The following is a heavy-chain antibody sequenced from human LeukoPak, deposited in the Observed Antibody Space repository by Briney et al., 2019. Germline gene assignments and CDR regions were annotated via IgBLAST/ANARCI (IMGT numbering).Heavy chain of an antibody. CDR1: GYTFTSYD. D-gene: IGHD5-18*01. Sequence: ASVKLSCTASGYTFTSYDINWVRQATGQGLEWMGTMNPNSGNTGYAQKLQGRVTITRNTSISTAYMELSSLRSEDTAVYYCATLEYSHGYYDIRGEGAMVTVSS. CDR3: ATLEYSHGYYDI. V-gene: IGHV1-8*03. J-gene: IGHJ3*02. CDR2: MNPNSGNT.